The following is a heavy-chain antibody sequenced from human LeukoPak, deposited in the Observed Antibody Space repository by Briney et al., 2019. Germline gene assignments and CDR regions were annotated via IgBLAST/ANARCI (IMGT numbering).Heavy chain of an antibody. J-gene: IGHJ1*01. CDR1: GGSFSGYY. CDR3: ARKGSSPYSSGWYRGSRAEYFQR. CDR2: INHSGST. V-gene: IGHV4-34*01. Sequence: PSETLSLTCAVYGGSFSGYYWSWIRQPPGKGLEWIGEINHSGSTNYNPSLKSRVTISVDTSKNQFSLKLSSVTAADTAVYYCARKGSSPYSSGWYRGSRAEYFQRWGQGTLVTVSS. D-gene: IGHD6-19*01.